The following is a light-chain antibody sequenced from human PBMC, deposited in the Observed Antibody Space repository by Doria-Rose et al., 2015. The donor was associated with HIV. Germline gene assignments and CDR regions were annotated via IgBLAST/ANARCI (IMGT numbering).Light chain of an antibody. CDR2: GAS. J-gene: IGKJ1*01. V-gene: IGKV1-9*01. Sequence: TQSPSFLSASVGVRVTITCRASQGISRYLAWYQQKPGKAPTLLIFGASILQSGVPSRFSDSGSGTEFTLTISSLQPEDFATYYCQQFDSFPRTFGQGTKVELK. CDR3: QQFDSFPRT. CDR1: QGISRY.